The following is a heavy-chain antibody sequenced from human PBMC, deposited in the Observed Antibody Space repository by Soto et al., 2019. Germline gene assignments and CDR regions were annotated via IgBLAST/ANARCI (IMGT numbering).Heavy chain of an antibody. V-gene: IGHV1-46*01. D-gene: IGHD3-10*01. CDR1: GYSFTSYY. CDR3: AREGVGESGSYYNGRRFDN. CDR2: INPSGGST. Sequence: QVQLVQSGAEVKKPGASVKVSCKASGYSFTSYYLHWVRQAPGQGLEWTGLINPSGGSTYYAQKFQGRVTITRDTSTSTGYMELSSLRSEDTAGYFCAREGVGESGSYYNGRRFDNWGQGTRVTGS. J-gene: IGHJ4*02.